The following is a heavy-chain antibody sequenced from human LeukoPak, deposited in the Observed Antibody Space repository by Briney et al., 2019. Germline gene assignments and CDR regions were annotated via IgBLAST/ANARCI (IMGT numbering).Heavy chain of an antibody. CDR2: IYYSGST. J-gene: IGHJ4*02. CDR1: GGSISSYY. D-gene: IGHD3-22*01. CDR3: ATSYYYDSSGYYYGFDY. Sequence: PSETLSLTCTVSGGSISSYYWSWIRQPPGKGLEWIGHIYYSGSTNYNPSLKSRVTISVDTSKNQFSLKLSSVTAADTAVYYCATSYYYDSSGYYYGFDYWGQGTLVTVSS. V-gene: IGHV4-59*12.